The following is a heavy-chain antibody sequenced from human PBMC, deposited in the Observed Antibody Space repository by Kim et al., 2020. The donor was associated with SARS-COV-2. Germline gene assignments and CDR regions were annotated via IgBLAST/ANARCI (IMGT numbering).Heavy chain of an antibody. D-gene: IGHD2-21*02. J-gene: IGHJ6*02. V-gene: IGHV3-33*01. CDR3: ARDLKVVVTAIRAYYYGMDV. Sequence: GGSLRLSCAASGFTFSSYGMHWVRQAPGKGLEWVAVIWYDGSNKYYADSVKGRFTISRDNSKNTLYLQMNSLRAEDTAGYYCARDLKVVVTAIRAYYYGMDVWGQGTTVTVSS. CDR2: IWYDGSNK. CDR1: GFTFSSYG.